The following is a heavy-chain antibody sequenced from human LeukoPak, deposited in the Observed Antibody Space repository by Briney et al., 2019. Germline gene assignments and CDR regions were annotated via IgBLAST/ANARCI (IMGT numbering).Heavy chain of an antibody. CDR2: ISYDGSNK. V-gene: IGHV3-30*04. D-gene: IGHD3-16*01. J-gene: IGHJ4*02. CDR3: ARDIADYDYVWGSVDY. CDR1: GFTFSSYT. Sequence: GGSLRLSCAASGFTFSSYTLHWVRQAPGKGLEWVAVISYDGSNKYYADSVMGRFTISRDNSKNTLYLQMNSLRAEDTAVYYCARDIADYDYVWGSVDYWGQGTLVTVSS.